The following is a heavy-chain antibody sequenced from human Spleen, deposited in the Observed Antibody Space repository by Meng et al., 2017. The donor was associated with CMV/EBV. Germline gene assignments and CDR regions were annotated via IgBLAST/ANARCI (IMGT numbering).Heavy chain of an antibody. V-gene: IGHV4-39*01. CDR1: GGSISSSSYY. CDR3: ARHHHSPTFNY. Sequence: QLQRQESGPGLVKPSETLSLTCTVSGGSISSSSYYWAWIRQPPGEGLEWIGSVVYSGTTYYTSSLKSRVSISVDTSKNQFSLKLSSVTAADTAVYYCARHHHSPTFNYWGQGTLVTVSS. J-gene: IGHJ4*02. CDR2: VVYSGTT. D-gene: IGHD1-14*01.